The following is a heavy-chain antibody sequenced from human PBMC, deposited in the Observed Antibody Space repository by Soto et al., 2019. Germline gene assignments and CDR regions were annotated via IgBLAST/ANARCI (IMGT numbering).Heavy chain of an antibody. CDR3: ANLGGWYSFDY. J-gene: IGHJ4*02. CDR1: GFTFSSYG. Sequence: QVQLVESGGGVVQPGRSLRLSCAASGFTFSSYGMHWVRQAPGKGLEWVAVISYDGSSKYYADSVKGRFTISRDNSKNTLYLQMNSLRAEDTAVYYCANLGGWYSFDYWGQGTLVTVSS. V-gene: IGHV3-30*18. CDR2: ISYDGSSK. D-gene: IGHD6-19*01.